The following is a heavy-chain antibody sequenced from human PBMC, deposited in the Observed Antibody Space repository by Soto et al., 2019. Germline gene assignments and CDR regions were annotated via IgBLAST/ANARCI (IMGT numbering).Heavy chain of an antibody. CDR3: AKDLDYYDSSGSDY. J-gene: IGHJ4*02. CDR1: GFTFSSYG. V-gene: IGHV3-30*18. D-gene: IGHD3-22*01. CDR2: ISYDGSNK. Sequence: QVQLVESGGGVVQPGRSLRLSCAASGFTFSSYGMHWVRQAPGKGLEWVAVISYDGSNKYYADSVKGRFTISRDNSKNTLYLQMNSLRGEDTAVYYCAKDLDYYDSSGSDYWGQGTLVTVSS.